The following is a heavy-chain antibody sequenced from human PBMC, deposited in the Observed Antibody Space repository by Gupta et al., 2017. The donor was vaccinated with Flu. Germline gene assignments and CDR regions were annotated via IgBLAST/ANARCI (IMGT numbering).Heavy chain of an antibody. CDR3: AREKHCSTSSCYRWFDP. V-gene: IGHV1-2*06. CDR1: EYTFTAYY. J-gene: IGHJ5*02. Sequence: QVQLVQSGAEVKKPGASVKVSCKASEYTFTAYYIHWVRQAPGQGLEWMGRINPHSGTTNYEQKFQGRVTVTMDTSISTAYMDLSRLRSDDTAVYYCAREKHCSTSSCYRWFDPWGQGPLVTGSS. CDR2: INPHSGTT. D-gene: IGHD2-2*02.